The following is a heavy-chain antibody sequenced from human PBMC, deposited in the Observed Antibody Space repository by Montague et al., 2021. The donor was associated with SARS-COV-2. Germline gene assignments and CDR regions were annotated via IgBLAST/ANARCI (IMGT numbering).Heavy chain of an antibody. V-gene: IGHV4-59*01. Sequence: SETLSLTCTVSIGSISSYSWSWIRQPPGKGLEWIGYIYYSGSTNYNPSLTSRVTISVDTSKNQFSLKLSSVTAADTAVYYCARYVFLASRRKGMWGVSSVVSFGMDVWGQGTTVTVSS. CDR2: IYYSGST. J-gene: IGHJ6*02. CDR1: IGSISSYS. D-gene: IGHD3-3*01. CDR3: ARYVFLASRRKGMWGVSSVVSFGMDV.